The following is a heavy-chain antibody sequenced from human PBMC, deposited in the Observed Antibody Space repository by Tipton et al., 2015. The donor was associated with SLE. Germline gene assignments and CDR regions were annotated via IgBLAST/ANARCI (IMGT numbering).Heavy chain of an antibody. CDR2: IYYSGST. CDR3: ARLGGSSGCWDL. Sequence: TLSLTCTVSGGSVSSGSYYWSWIRQPPGKGLEWIGYIYYSGSTNYNPSLKSRVTISVDTSKNQFSLKLSSVTAADTAVYYWARLGGSSGCWDLWGRGTLVPVSS. D-gene: IGHD2-15*01. CDR1: GGSVSSGSYY. V-gene: IGHV4-61*01. J-gene: IGHJ2*01.